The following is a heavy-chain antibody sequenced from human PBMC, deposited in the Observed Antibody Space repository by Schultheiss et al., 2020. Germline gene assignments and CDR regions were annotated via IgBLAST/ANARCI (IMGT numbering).Heavy chain of an antibody. Sequence: LETLSLTCSVSGDSLKSFYWSWIRQPAGKGLEWLGRIFSGGTTDYNPSLKSRLTMSVDTSKNQFSLKLSSVTAADTAVYYCARGGRYSYGGGDMDVWGKGTTVTVSS. CDR1: GDSLKSFY. CDR3: ARGGRYSYGGGDMDV. V-gene: IGHV4-4*07. J-gene: IGHJ6*03. CDR2: IFSGGTT. D-gene: IGHD5-18*01.